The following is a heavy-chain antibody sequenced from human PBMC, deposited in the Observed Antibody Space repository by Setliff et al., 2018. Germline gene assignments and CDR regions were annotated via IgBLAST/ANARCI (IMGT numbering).Heavy chain of an antibody. J-gene: IGHJ5*02. CDR2: IYYSGST. Sequence: SETLSLTCTVSGGSISGSSYYWGWIRQPPGKGLEWIGSIYYSGSTYYNPSLKSRVTISVDTSKNQFSLKLSSVTAADTAVYYCAREIVRLSGGYESEDWFDPWGQGTLVTVSS. CDR1: GGSISGSSYY. V-gene: IGHV4-39*07. CDR3: AREIVRLSGGYESEDWFDP. D-gene: IGHD5-12*01.